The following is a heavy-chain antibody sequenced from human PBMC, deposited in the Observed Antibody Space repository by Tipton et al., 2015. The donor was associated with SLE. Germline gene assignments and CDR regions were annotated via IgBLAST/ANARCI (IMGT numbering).Heavy chain of an antibody. D-gene: IGHD3-22*01. J-gene: IGHJ4*02. CDR2: IYHSGST. CDR1: GGSISSSNW. Sequence: TLSLTCAVSGGSISSSNWWSWVRQPPGKGLEWIGEIYHSGSTNYNPSLKSRVTISVDKSKNQFSLKLGSVTAADTAVYYCARGYDSTRGLLGWFFDYWGQGSLVTVSS. V-gene: IGHV4-4*02. CDR3: ARGYDSTRGLLGWFFDY.